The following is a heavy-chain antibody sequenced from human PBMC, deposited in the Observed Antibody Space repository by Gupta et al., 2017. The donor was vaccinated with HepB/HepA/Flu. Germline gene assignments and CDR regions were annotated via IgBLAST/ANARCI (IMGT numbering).Heavy chain of an antibody. V-gene: IGHV1-3*01. CDR2: VNAANGNI. J-gene: IGHJ5*02. CDR1: GFTLNSYT. CDR3: ARAATVTTGWFDP. D-gene: IGHD4-17*01. Sequence: QVQFVQSGAEVRKPGASVTVSCKASGFTLNSYTIHWMRQAPGQRLEWMGWVNAANGNIDYSQKFQDRVTLTTDTSANIAYMELSGVRSEDTAVYYCARAATVTTGWFDPWGQGTQVIVSS.